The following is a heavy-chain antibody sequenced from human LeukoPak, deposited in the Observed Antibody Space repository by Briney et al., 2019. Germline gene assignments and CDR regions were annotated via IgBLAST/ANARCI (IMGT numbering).Heavy chain of an antibody. Sequence: GGSLRLSCAASGFTFSSYAMSWVRQAPGKGLEWVSAISGSGGSTYYADSVKGRFAISRDNSKNTLYLQMNSLRAEDRAVYYCAKTYYDILTGFGYYGMDVWGQGTTVTVSS. V-gene: IGHV3-23*01. D-gene: IGHD3-9*01. CDR2: ISGSGGST. CDR3: AKTYYDILTGFGYYGMDV. CDR1: GFTFSSYA. J-gene: IGHJ6*02.